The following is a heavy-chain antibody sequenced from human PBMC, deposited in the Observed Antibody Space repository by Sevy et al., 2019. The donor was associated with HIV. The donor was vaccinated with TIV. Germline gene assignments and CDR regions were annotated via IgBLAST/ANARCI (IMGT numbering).Heavy chain of an antibody. CDR3: TIDPVHFL. D-gene: IGHD6-6*01. CDR1: GFTFSNVW. Sequence: GESLKISCAASGFTFSNVWMSWVRQVPGQGLEWVGRIKSKTDGGTTDYTAPVKGRFTISRDDSTNTLYLQMNSLETEDTAVYYCTIDPVHFLWGQGTLVTVSS. V-gene: IGHV3-15*01. CDR2: IKSKTDGGTT. J-gene: IGHJ4*02.